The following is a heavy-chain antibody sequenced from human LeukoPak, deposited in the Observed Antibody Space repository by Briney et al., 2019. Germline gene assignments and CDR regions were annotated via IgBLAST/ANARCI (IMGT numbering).Heavy chain of an antibody. D-gene: IGHD2-2*01. J-gene: IGHJ1*01. Sequence: GGSLRLSCATSGLTVRTSSMSWVRQAPGKGLEGVAVIYSSGSTYYEDSVNGRCTISRDTSKSSMYLQMDHLRAEDTAVYYCASAREYCINSNCYEYFQDWGQGTLVTVSS. CDR2: IYSSGST. CDR3: ASAREYCINSNCYEYFQD. V-gene: IGHV3-53*01. CDR1: GLTVRTSS.